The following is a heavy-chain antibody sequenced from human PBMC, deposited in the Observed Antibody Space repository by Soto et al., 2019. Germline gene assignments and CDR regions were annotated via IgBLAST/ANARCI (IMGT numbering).Heavy chain of an antibody. J-gene: IGHJ4*02. CDR3: AKADGEQWLLPHLDK. V-gene: IGHV3-23*01. CDR1: GFNFKKFA. Sequence: EVQLLESGGGVVQPGWSLRLSCLASGFNFKKFAMSWVRQAPGEGLEWVSGISCCGGSTAYADSVKGRLSIARDDSTNTLSLQMYNLRVEDTAQYYCAKADGEQWLLPHLDKWGQGTLVTVS. D-gene: IGHD6-19*01. CDR2: ISCCGGST.